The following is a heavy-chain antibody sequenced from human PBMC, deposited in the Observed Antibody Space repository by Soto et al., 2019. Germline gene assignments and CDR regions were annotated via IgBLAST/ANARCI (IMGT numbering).Heavy chain of an antibody. CDR1: GYTFTSYG. Sequence: GASVKVSCKASGYTFTSYGISWVRQAPGQGLEWMGWISAYNGNTNYAQKLQGRVTMTTDTSASTAYMELRSLRSDDTAVYYCAREYRAARPEYFQHWGQGTLVTVSS. J-gene: IGHJ1*01. CDR2: ISAYNGNT. D-gene: IGHD6-6*01. CDR3: AREYRAARPEYFQH. V-gene: IGHV1-18*01.